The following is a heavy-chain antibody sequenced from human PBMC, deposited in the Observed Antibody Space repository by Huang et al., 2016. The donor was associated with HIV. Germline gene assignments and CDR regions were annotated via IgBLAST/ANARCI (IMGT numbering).Heavy chain of an antibody. CDR3: AREGRSGWENLDY. V-gene: IGHV4-34*01. Sequence: QVQLQQWGAGLLKPSETLSLTCAVYGGSFSGYYWGWSRQLPGKGLEWIGEINHSRSTNYNPSLKSRVTISVDTSKNQFSLKLSSVTAADTAVYYCAREGRSGWENLDYWGQGTLVTVSS. CDR1: GGSFSGYY. D-gene: IGHD6-19*01. CDR2: INHSRST. J-gene: IGHJ4*02.